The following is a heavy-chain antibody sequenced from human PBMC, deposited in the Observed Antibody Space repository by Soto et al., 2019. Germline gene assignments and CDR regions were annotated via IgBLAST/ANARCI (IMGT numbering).Heavy chain of an antibody. D-gene: IGHD1-26*01. CDR2: MSSDGSKI. Sequence: QVQLVESGGGAVQPGESLRLSSVASGFDFTYYAMHWVRQAPGKGMESVAVMSSDGSKIHHTESVKGRFTTSRDNSKNTLYLRMNRLRKEDTAVYFCAKDEGVGGTLGLFDYWGQGTLVSVSS. CDR1: GFDFTYYA. J-gene: IGHJ4*02. V-gene: IGHV3-30*18. CDR3: AKDEGVGGTLGLFDY.